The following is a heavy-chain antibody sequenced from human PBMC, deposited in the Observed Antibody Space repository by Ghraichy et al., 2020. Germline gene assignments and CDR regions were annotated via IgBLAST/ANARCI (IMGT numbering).Heavy chain of an antibody. J-gene: IGHJ6*02. D-gene: IGHD4-17*01. CDR2: IYNIGRT. CDR3: ARWWRYGDPPFHYYGMDV. V-gene: IGHV4-59*08. Sequence: SQTLSLTCTVSGGSISIYYWSWIRQPSGKGLEWIGYIYNIGRTNYNPSLKSRVAISVDTSKNQFSLRLSSVTAADTAVYYCARWWRYGDPPFHYYGMDVWGQGTTVTVSS. CDR1: GGSISIYY.